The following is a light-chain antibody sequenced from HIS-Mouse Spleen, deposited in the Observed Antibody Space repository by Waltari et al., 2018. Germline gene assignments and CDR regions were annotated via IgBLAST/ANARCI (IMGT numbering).Light chain of an antibody. CDR3: QAWDSSTVV. J-gene: IGLJ2*01. Sequence: SYELTQPPSVSVSPGQTASITCSGANLGDKYACWYQQKPGQSPVLVIYQDSKRPSGIPERFSCSNSGNTATLTISGTQAMDEADYYCQAWDSSTVVFGGGTKLTVL. CDR2: QDS. V-gene: IGLV3-1*01. CDR1: NLGDKY.